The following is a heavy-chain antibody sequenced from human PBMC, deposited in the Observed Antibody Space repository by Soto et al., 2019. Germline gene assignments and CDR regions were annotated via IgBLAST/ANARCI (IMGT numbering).Heavy chain of an antibody. CDR1: NYLFGAFG. Sequence: QVQLVQSGAEVKNPGASVKVSCQASNYLFGAFGISWVRQAPGQGLEWMGWITPYNGNKHYAEKFQDTVTITADKSTTTAYMEVRRLTSDDTAVYFCARISARRNDFDVWGQGTVVTVSS. V-gene: IGHV1-18*01. J-gene: IGHJ3*01. CDR2: ITPYNGNK. CDR3: ARISARRNDFDV.